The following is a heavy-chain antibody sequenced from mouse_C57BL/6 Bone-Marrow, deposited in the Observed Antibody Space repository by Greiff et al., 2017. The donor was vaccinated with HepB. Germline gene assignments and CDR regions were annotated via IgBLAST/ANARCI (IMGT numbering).Heavy chain of an antibody. CDR3: ARGLWLRRAMDY. D-gene: IGHD2-2*01. CDR1: GYTFTSYW. CDR2: IYPSDSET. J-gene: IGHJ4*01. V-gene: IGHV1-61*01. Sequence: QVQLQQPGAELVRPGSSVKLSCKASGYTFTSYWMDWVKQRPGQGLEWIGNIYPSDSETHYNQKFKDKATLTVDKSSSTYYMQLSSLTSEDSAVYYCARGLWLRRAMDYWGQGTSVTVSS.